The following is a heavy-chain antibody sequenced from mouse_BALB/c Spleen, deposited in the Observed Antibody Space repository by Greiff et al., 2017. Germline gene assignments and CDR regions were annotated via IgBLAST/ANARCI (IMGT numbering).Heavy chain of an antibody. Sequence: VQLQQSGPELVKPGASVKISCKASGYSFTGYFMNWVMQSHGKSLEWIGRINPYNGDTFYNQKFKGKATLTVDKSSSTAHMELRSLASEDSAVYYCAGNWAWFAYWGQGTLVTVSA. D-gene: IGHD4-1*02. CDR2: INPYNGDT. V-gene: IGHV1-20*02. CDR3: AGNWAWFAY. CDR1: GYSFTGYF. J-gene: IGHJ3*01.